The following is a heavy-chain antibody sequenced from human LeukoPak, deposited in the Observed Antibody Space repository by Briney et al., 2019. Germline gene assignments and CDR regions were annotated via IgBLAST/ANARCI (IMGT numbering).Heavy chain of an antibody. D-gene: IGHD3-9*01. CDR3: ARHPITISFDY. Sequence: PSETLSLTCTVSGGPISSSSYYWGWIRQPPGKGLEWIGSIYYSGSTYYNPSLKSRVTISVDTSKNQFSLKLSSVTAADTAVYYCARHPITISFDYWGQGTLVTVSS. CDR1: GGPISSSSYY. CDR2: IYYSGST. J-gene: IGHJ4*02. V-gene: IGHV4-39*01.